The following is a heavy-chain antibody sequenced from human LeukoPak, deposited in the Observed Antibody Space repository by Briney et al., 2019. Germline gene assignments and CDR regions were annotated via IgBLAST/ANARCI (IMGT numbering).Heavy chain of an antibody. Sequence: GASVKVSCKVSGYTLTELSMHWVRQAPGKGLEWMGGFDPEDGETIYAQKFQGRVTMTEDTSTDTAYMELSSLRSEDTAVYYWATQNAGITIFGVVTHYDYWGQGTLVTVSS. D-gene: IGHD3-3*01. V-gene: IGHV1-24*01. CDR1: GYTLTELS. CDR2: FDPEDGET. J-gene: IGHJ4*02. CDR3: ATQNAGITIFGVVTHYDY.